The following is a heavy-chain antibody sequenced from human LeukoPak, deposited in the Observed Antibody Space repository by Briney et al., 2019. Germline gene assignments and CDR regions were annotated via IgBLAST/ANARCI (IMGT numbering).Heavy chain of an antibody. Sequence: PSETLSLTCTVSGGSVTDYYWSWIRQSPGKGLEWIGYIYYTGTSYNPSPKSRVTISADTSKNQFSLKLISVTAADTAVYYCASRKLGNDYWGQGTLVTVSS. D-gene: IGHD7-27*01. CDR1: GGSVTDYY. V-gene: IGHV4-59*02. CDR3: ASRKLGNDY. CDR2: IYYTGT. J-gene: IGHJ4*02.